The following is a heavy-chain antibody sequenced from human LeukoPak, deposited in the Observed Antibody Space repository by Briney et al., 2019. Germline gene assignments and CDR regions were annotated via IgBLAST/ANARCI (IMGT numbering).Heavy chain of an antibody. CDR3: ARDRHVDTPMVEAFDI. V-gene: IGHV4-4*07. CDR2: IYTTGST. J-gene: IGHJ3*02. D-gene: IGHD5-18*01. Sequence: PSETLSLTCTVSGGSISSYYWGWIRQPAGKGLEWIGRIYTTGSTKYNPSLKSRVTMSVDTSKNQFSLKLSSVTAADTAVYYCARDRHVDTPMVEAFDIWGQGTMVTVSS. CDR1: GGSISSYY.